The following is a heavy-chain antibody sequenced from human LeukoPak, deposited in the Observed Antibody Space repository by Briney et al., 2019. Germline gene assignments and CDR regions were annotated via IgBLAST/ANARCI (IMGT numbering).Heavy chain of an antibody. CDR1: GFTFSSYG. Sequence: GGSLRLSCAASGFTFSSYGMHWVRQAPGKGLEWVAVIWYDGSNKYYADSVKGRFAISRDNSKNTLYLQMNSLRAEDTAVYYCARDYSSGWYGEDYFDYWGQGTLVTASS. CDR2: IWYDGSNK. J-gene: IGHJ4*02. D-gene: IGHD6-19*01. CDR3: ARDYSSGWYGEDYFDY. V-gene: IGHV3-33*01.